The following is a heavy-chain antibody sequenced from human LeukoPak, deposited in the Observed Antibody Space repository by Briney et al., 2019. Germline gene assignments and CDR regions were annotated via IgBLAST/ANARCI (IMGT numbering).Heavy chain of an antibody. CDR2: ISSSSSYI. CDR1: GFTFSDYY. V-gene: IGHV3-11*06. CDR3: ARECGSSTSCFDY. D-gene: IGHD2-2*01. J-gene: IGHJ4*02. Sequence: KPGGSLRLSCAASGFTFSDYYMSWIRQAPGKGLEWVSSISSSSSYIYYADSVKGRFTISRDNAKNSLYLQMNSLRAEDTAVYYCARECGSSTSCFDYWGQGTLVTVSS.